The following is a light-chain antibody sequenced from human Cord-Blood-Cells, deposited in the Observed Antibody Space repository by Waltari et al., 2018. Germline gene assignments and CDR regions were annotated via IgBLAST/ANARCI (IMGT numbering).Light chain of an antibody. CDR2: GAS. V-gene: IGKV3-20*01. Sequence: EIVLTQSPGTLSLSPGERATLSCRASQSVSSSYLAWYQQKPGQAPRPLIYGASSRATGIPDRFSGSASETDFTLTISRLEPEDFAVYYCQQYGSSPPYTFGQGTKLEIK. J-gene: IGKJ2*01. CDR3: QQYGSSPPYT. CDR1: QSVSSSY.